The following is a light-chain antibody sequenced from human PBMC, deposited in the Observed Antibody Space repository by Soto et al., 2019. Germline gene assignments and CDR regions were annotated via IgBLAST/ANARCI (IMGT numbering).Light chain of an antibody. J-gene: IGKJ2*01. CDR2: DAS. Sequence: DIQMTQSPSSLSASVGDRVTITCQASRDISVYLNWYQQKPGKPPKLLVYDASNLQTGVPSRFSGIGSGTHFTFTISSLQPEDIGTYYCQQYDNLPPYTFGQGTKLEIK. CDR3: QQYDNLPPYT. CDR1: RDISVY. V-gene: IGKV1-33*01.